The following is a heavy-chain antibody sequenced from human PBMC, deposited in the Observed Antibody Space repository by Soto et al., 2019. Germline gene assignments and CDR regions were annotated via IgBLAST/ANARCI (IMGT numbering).Heavy chain of an antibody. CDR1: GFTFSSYA. CDR3: ARQSYSSYYFDY. V-gene: IGHV3-64*01. J-gene: IGHJ4*02. CDR2: ISSNGGST. D-gene: IGHD6-13*01. Sequence: EVQLVESGGGLVQPGGSLRLSCAASGFTFSSYAMHWVRQAPRKGLEYVSAISSNGGSTYYANSVKGRFTISRDNSKNTLYLQMGSLRAEYMVVYYCARQSYSSYYFDYWGQGTLVTVSS.